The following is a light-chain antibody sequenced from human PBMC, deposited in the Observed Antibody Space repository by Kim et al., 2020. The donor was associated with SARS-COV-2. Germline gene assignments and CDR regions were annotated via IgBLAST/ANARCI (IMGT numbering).Light chain of an antibody. J-gene: IGLJ3*02. CDR2: GKN. CDR3: NSRDSSDNHWV. Sequence: ALGQTVKITCQGDSLRSYYASWYQQKPGQAPVLVIYGKNSRPSGIPDRFSGSSSGNTASLTITGAQAEDEADYYCNSRDSSDNHWVFGGGTQLTVL. CDR1: SLRSYY. V-gene: IGLV3-19*01.